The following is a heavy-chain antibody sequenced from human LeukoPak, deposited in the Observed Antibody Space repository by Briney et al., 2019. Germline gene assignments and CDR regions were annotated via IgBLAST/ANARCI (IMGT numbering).Heavy chain of an antibody. CDR1: GGSISSGSYY. D-gene: IGHD6-13*01. V-gene: IGHV4-61*02. J-gene: IGHJ5*02. CDR2: IYTSGST. Sequence: SETLSLTCTVSGGSISSGSYYWSWIRQPAGKGLEWIGRIYTSGSTNYNPSLKSRVTISVDTSKNQFSLKLSSVTAADTAVYYCARGGSSSWYDDNWFDPWGQGTLVTVSS. CDR3: ARGGSSSWYDDNWFDP.